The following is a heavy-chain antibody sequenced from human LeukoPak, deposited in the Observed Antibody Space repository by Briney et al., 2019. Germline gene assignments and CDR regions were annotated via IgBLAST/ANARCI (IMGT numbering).Heavy chain of an antibody. D-gene: IGHD3-22*01. J-gene: IGHJ4*02. CDR1: GGSISSYY. Sequence: SETLSLTCTVSGGSISSYYWSWIRQPAGKGLEWIGRIYTTGSTNCNPSLKSRVTMSVDTSKNQFSLKLSSVTAADTAVYYCARDRYYYDSSGYYFLDYWGQGTLVTVSS. V-gene: IGHV4-4*07. CDR3: ARDRYYYDSSGYYFLDY. CDR2: IYTTGST.